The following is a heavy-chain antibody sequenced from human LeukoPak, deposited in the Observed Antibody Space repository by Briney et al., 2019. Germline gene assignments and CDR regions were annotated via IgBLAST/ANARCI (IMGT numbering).Heavy chain of an antibody. CDR1: GGSFSGYC. J-gene: IGHJ4*02. Sequence: SETLSLTCAVYGGSFSGYCWSWIRQPPGKGLEWIGEINHSGSTNYNPSLKSRVTISVDTSKNQFSLKLSSGTAADTAVYYCARGSDYDYIWGSYRHACFDYWGQGTLVTVSS. V-gene: IGHV4-34*01. D-gene: IGHD3-16*02. CDR2: INHSGST. CDR3: ARGSDYDYIWGSYRHACFDY.